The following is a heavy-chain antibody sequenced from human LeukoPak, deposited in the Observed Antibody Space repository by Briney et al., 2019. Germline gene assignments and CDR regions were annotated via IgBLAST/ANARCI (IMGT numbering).Heavy chain of an antibody. J-gene: IGHJ4*02. Sequence: GGSLRLSCAASGFTFDDYAMHWVRQGPGKGLEWVSAISGSGGSTYYADSVKGRFTISRDNSKNTLYLQMNSLRAEDTAVYYCAKDPDHYGDYGGAEVDYWGQGTLVTVSS. CDR1: GFTFDDYA. D-gene: IGHD4-17*01. CDR3: AKDPDHYGDYGGAEVDY. V-gene: IGHV3-23*01. CDR2: ISGSGGST.